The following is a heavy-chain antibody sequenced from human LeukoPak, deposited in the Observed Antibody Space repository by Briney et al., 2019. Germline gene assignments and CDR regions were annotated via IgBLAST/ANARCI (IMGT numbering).Heavy chain of an antibody. D-gene: IGHD3-10*01. V-gene: IGHV3-23*01. CDR2: ISGSGGST. CDR1: GFTFSSYA. Sequence: PGGSLRLSCAASGFTFSSYAMSWVRQAPGKGLEWVSAISGSGGSTYYADSVKGRFAISRDNSKNTLYLQMNSLRAEDTAVYYCAKTYGSPRAYYYYYMDVWGKGTTVTVSS. J-gene: IGHJ6*03. CDR3: AKTYGSPRAYYYYYMDV.